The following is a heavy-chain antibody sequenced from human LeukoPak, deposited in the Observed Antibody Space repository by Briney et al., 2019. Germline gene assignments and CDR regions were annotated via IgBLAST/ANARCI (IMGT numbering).Heavy chain of an antibody. CDR2: ISGSDGTT. D-gene: IGHD3-3*01. J-gene: IGHJ4*02. CDR3: AGRRITIFGVAPLDY. V-gene: IGHV3-23*01. CDR1: GFTFSSYS. Sequence: GGSLRLSCAASGFTFSSYSMNWVRQAPGKGLEWVSGISGSDGTTYYADSVKGRFTISRDNSKNTLYLQMNSLRAEDTAVYYCAGRRITIFGVAPLDYWGQGTLVTVSS.